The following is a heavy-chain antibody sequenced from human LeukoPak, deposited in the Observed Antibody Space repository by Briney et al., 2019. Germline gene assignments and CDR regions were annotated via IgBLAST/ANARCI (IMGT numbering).Heavy chain of an antibody. V-gene: IGHV3-30*03. CDR2: ISNDESKK. D-gene: IGHD1-7*01. J-gene: IGHJ4*02. CDR3: ARDEETTPDY. Sequence: GGSLRLSCVASGFTFSTYGMHWVRQAPGKGLEWVAVISNDESKKYYVDSVKGRFTISRDNSKNTLYLQMNSLRAEDTAVYYCARDEETTPDYWGQGTLVTVSS. CDR1: GFTFSTYG.